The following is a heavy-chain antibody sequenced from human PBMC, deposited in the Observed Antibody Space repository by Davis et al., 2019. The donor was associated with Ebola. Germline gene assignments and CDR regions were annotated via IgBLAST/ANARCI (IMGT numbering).Heavy chain of an antibody. V-gene: IGHV1-18*04. CDR2: ISGYSGNA. J-gene: IGHJ4*02. Sequence: ASVKVSCKASGYPFSTFGLSWVRQAPGQGLEWMGWISGYSGNANYAQKFQDRVTMTIDTSTTTAYMELRSLRPDDTALYYCARGPAGDVVVTVPLDHWGQGTLVTVSS. D-gene: IGHD2-21*02. CDR3: ARGPAGDVVVTVPLDH. CDR1: GYPFSTFG.